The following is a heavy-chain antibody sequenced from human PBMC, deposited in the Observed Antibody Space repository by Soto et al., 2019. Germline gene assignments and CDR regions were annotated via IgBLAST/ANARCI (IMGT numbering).Heavy chain of an antibody. Sequence: QLQLQESGPGLVKTSETLSVTCTVSGDSISSSNYFWAWIRQPPGKGLEWIGSLYYRGSTYYNPSLQSRVTIAIDTSKNQFALRLTSVTAADTAVYYCARHGNTSCSPNGFDPWGQGTLAAVSS. J-gene: IGHJ5*02. CDR3: ARHGNTSCSPNGFDP. CDR1: GDSISSSNYF. CDR2: LYYRGST. V-gene: IGHV4-39*01. D-gene: IGHD2-2*01.